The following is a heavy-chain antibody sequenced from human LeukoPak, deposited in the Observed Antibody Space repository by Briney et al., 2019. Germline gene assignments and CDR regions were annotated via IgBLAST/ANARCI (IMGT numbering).Heavy chain of an antibody. CDR1: GFTFSYSL. J-gene: IGHJ4*02. V-gene: IGHV3-74*01. Sequence: GGSLRLSCAASGFTFSYSLMHWVRHAPGKGLVWVSRINGDGTITTYADSVTGRFTISRDNAKNTLYLQMDSLRVDDTAVYYCARLVAFRRYDYWGQGTLVTVSS. D-gene: IGHD2-15*01. CDR2: INGDGTIT. CDR3: ARLVAFRRYDY.